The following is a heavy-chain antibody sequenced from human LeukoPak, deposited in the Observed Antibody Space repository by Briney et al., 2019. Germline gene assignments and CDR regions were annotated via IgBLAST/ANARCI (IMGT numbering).Heavy chain of an antibody. CDR2: INHSGST. Sequence: SETLSLTCAVYGGSFSGYYWSWIRQPPGKGLEWIGEINHSGSTNYNPSLKSRVTISVDTSKNQFSLKLSSVTAADTAVYYCARGVTYSRDFDYWGQGTLVTVSS. CDR3: ARGVTYSRDFDY. V-gene: IGHV4-34*01. D-gene: IGHD6-13*01. J-gene: IGHJ4*02. CDR1: GGSFSGYY.